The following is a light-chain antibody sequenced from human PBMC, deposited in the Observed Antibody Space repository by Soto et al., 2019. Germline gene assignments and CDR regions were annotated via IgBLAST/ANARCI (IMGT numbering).Light chain of an antibody. CDR2: EVT. V-gene: IGLV2-14*01. CDR1: SNDIGVYNY. J-gene: IGLJ3*02. Sequence: QSALTQPASVSGSPGQSITISCTGTSNDIGVYNYVSWYQQHPGKAPKLMIYEVTNRPSGVSSRFSGSKSGNTASLTISGLQAEDEADYYCSSYTVINTRVFGGGTKLTVL. CDR3: SSYTVINTRV.